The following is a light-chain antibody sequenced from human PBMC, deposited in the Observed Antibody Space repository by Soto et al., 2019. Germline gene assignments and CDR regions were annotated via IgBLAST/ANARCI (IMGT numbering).Light chain of an antibody. V-gene: IGLV2-14*01. CDR1: SSDVGGYNY. Sequence: QSALTQPASVSGSPGQSITISCTGTSSDVGGYNYVSWYQQHPGRAPKLMIYDVSNRPSGISNRFSGSKSGNTASLTISGLQAEDEADYYCSSYTSSSTLRGVFGTGTKVT. CDR2: DVS. J-gene: IGLJ1*01. CDR3: SSYTSSSTLRGV.